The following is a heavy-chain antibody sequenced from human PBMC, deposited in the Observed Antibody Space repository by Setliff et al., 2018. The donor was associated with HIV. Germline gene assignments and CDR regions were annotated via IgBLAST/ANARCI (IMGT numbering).Heavy chain of an antibody. V-gene: IGHV3-30*02. CDR3: AKEGVEGSARYFDL. Sequence: QTGGSLRLSCAASGFPFTSYGMHWVRQAPGKGLEWVAFTRHDGSDKYYADSMKGRLTISRDNSKNTLYLQMNSLRAEDTAVYYCAKEGVEGSARYFDLWGRGTLVTVSS. J-gene: IGHJ2*01. CDR1: GFPFTSYG. CDR2: TRHDGSDK. D-gene: IGHD2-8*01.